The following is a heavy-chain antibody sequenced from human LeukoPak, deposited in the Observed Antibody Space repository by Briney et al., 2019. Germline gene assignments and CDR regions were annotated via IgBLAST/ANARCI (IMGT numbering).Heavy chain of an antibody. CDR1: GGSISSGGYS. D-gene: IGHD1-26*01. CDR3: ARDGRYYYAFDI. V-gene: IGHV4-30-4*07. Sequence: SETLSLTCAVSGGSISSGGYSWGWIRQPPWKGLEWIGYIYYSGSTYYNPSLKSRVTISVDTSKNQFSLKLSSVTAADTAVYYCARDGRYYYAFDIWGQGTMVTVSS. J-gene: IGHJ3*02. CDR2: IYYSGST.